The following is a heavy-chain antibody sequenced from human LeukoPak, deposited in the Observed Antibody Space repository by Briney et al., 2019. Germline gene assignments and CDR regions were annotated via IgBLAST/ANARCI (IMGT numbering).Heavy chain of an antibody. CDR1: GFTFSTYP. J-gene: IGHJ4*02. V-gene: IGHV3-64D*06. CDR2: ISSDGDST. D-gene: IGHD3-9*01. CDR3: VKRTTDYYYYDY. Sequence: AGGSLRLSCSASGFTFSTYPMHWVRKAPGRGLEYVSSISSDGDSTYYADSVKGRFTISRDNSKNTLYLQTSSLRAEDTAVYYCVKRTTDYYYYDYWGRGTLVTVSS.